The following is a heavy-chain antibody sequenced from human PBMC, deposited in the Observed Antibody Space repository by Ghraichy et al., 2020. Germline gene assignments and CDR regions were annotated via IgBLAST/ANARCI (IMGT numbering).Heavy chain of an antibody. V-gene: IGHV1-18*04. Sequence: ASVKVSCKASGYTFTSYGISWVRQAPGQGLEWMGWISAYNGNTNYAQKLQGRVTMTTDTSTSTAYMELRSLRSDDTAVYYCARDSGYDSTYYYYGMDVWGQGTTVTVSS. J-gene: IGHJ6*02. CDR2: ISAYNGNT. D-gene: IGHD5-12*01. CDR1: GYTFTSYG. CDR3: ARDSGYDSTYYYYGMDV.